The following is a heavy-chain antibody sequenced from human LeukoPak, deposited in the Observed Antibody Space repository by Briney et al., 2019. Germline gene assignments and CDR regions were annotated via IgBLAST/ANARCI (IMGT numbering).Heavy chain of an antibody. D-gene: IGHD6-6*01. J-gene: IGHJ5*02. CDR1: GYTFTGYY. V-gene: IGHV1-2*02. CDR2: INPNSGRT. Sequence: ASVKVSCEASGYTFTGYYMHWVRQAPGQGLEWMGWINPNSGRTNYAQKFQGRVTMTRDTSISTAYMELSRLTSDDTAVYYCARDRIAARPENWFDPWGQGTLVTVSS. CDR3: ARDRIAARPENWFDP.